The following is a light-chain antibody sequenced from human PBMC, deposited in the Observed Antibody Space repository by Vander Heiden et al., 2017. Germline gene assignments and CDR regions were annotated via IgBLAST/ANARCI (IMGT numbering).Light chain of an antibody. CDR2: EDS. J-gene: IGLJ1*01. Sequence: SYELTHPPSLSLSPRQTARITCSVDTLPKKYAFGYQQKSGQAAVLLIYEDSKRPSGIPERCSASSSGTMATLVITGAQIEDEADSYCYRADSSNNRGVFGTGTEVTVL. CDR3: YRADSSNNRGV. V-gene: IGLV3-10*01. CDR1: TLPKKY.